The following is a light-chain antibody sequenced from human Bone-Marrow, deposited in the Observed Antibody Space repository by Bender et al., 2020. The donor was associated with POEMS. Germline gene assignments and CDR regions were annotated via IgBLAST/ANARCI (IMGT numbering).Light chain of an antibody. CDR2: EVS. CDR3: SSYSGSNILV. Sequence: QSALTQPASVSGSPGQSITISCAGMSDDVGSYNLVSWYQQYPGKAPKLIIYEVSKRPSGVPDRFSGSKSGSTASLTVSGLRAEDEAVYYCSSYSGSNILVFGGGTKLTV. J-gene: IGLJ2*01. CDR1: SDDVGSYNL. V-gene: IGLV2-14*02.